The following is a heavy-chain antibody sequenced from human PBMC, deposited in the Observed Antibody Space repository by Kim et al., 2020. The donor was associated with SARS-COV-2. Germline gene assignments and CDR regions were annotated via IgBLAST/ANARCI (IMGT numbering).Heavy chain of an antibody. J-gene: IGHJ6*02. Sequence: ASVKVSCKASGYTFTSYAMHWVRQAPGQRLEWMGWINAGNGNTKYSQKFQGRVTITRDTSASTAYMELSSLRSEDTAVYYCARVMKLTMVRGVIITLYGMDVWGQGTTVTVSS. V-gene: IGHV1-3*01. D-gene: IGHD3-10*01. CDR2: INAGNGNT. CDR1: GYTFTSYA. CDR3: ARVMKLTMVRGVIITLYGMDV.